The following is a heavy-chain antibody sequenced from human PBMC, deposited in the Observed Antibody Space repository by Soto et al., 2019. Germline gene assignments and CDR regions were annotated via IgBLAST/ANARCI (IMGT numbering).Heavy chain of an antibody. Sequence: QVQLQESGPGLVKPSQTLSLTCTVSGGSISSGDYYWSWIRQPPGKGLEWIGYIYYSGSTYYNPSLKSRVTISVDTSKTQFSLKLSSVTAADTAVYYCARDTGGHNWGVDPWGQGTLVTVSS. J-gene: IGHJ5*02. CDR2: IYYSGST. D-gene: IGHD1-1*01. CDR3: ARDTGGHNWGVDP. CDR1: GGSISSGDYY. V-gene: IGHV4-30-4*01.